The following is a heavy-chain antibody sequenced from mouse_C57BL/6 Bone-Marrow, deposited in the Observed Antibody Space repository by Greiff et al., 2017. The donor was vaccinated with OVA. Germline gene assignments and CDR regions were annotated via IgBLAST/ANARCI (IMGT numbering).Heavy chain of an antibody. CDR1: GFNIKDDY. Sequence: EVKLMESGAELVRPGASVKLSCTASGFNIKDDYMHWVKQRPEQGLEWIGWIDPENGDTEYASKFQGKATITADTSSNTAYLQLSSLTSEDTAVYYCTTVVGGAMDYWGQGTSVTVSS. J-gene: IGHJ4*01. CDR3: TTVVGGAMDY. V-gene: IGHV14-4*01. CDR2: IDPENGDT. D-gene: IGHD1-1*01.